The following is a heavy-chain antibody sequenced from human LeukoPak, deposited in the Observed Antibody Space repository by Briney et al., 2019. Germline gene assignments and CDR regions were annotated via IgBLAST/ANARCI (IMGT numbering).Heavy chain of an antibody. CDR3: AKEFNRGLPDY. V-gene: IGHV3-30*04. D-gene: IGHD2-21*01. J-gene: IGHJ4*02. CDR2: ISYDGSNE. CDR1: GFAFSTYA. Sequence: GGSLRLSCAASGFAFSTYAMHWVRQAPGKGLEWVAVISYDGSNEYYADSVKGRFTISRDNSKNTLYLQMSSLRAEDTAVYYCAKEFNRGLPDYWGQGTLVTVPS.